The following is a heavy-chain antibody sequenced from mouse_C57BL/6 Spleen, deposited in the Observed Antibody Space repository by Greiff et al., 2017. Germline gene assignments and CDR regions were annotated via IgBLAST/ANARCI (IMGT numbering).Heavy chain of an antibody. J-gene: IGHJ1*03. CDR3: ARRASYGDWYFDV. CDR1: GFTFSDYG. Sequence: EVKLEESGGGLVQPGGSLKLSCAASGFTFSDYGMAWVRQAPRKGPEWVAFISNLAYSIYYADTVTGRFTISRENAKNTLYLEMSSLRSEDTAMYYCARRASYGDWYFDVWGTGTTVTVSS. V-gene: IGHV5-15*04. CDR2: ISNLAYSI. D-gene: IGHD1-1*02.